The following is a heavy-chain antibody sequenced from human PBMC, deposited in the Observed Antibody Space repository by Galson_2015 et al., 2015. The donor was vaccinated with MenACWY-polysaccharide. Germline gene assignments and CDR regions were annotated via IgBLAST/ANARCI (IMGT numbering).Heavy chain of an antibody. CDR2: ISGSSSPI. CDR1: GFTFSSYS. J-gene: IGHJ4*02. D-gene: IGHD1-20*01. Sequence: LRLSCAASGFTFSSYSMNWIRQAPGKGLEWVSYISGSSSPIYYADSVKDRFTISRDNAKNSLYLQMNSLRDEDTAVYYCARGPNWNFDYWGRGTLVTVSS. V-gene: IGHV3-48*02. CDR3: ARGPNWNFDY.